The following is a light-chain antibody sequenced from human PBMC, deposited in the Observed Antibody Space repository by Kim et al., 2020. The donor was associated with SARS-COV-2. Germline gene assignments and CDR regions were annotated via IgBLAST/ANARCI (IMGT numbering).Light chain of an antibody. CDR2: GAS. CDR1: QSVSSN. Sequence: LSPGERAPLSCRASQSVSSNLAWYQQRPGQAPRLLIYGASNRATGIPDRFSGSGSGTDFTLTISRLEPEDFAVYYCQQYGSLPFTFGPGTKVDIK. CDR3: QQYGSLPFT. V-gene: IGKV3-20*01. J-gene: IGKJ3*01.